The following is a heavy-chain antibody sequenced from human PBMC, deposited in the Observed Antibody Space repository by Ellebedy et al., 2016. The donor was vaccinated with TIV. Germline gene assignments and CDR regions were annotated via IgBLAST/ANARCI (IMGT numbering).Heavy chain of an antibody. V-gene: IGHV2-5*02. CDR1: WFSLRSRGVS. J-gene: IGHJ4*02. CDR3: AHKEEVRGFDY. CDR2: IYWDDDK. D-gene: IGHD2-2*01. Sequence: SGPTLVKPTQTLTLTCPFPWFSLRSRGVSVGWIRQPPGKTLEWLAFIYWDDDKHYSPSLNSRLTITKDTSKNQVVLTMANMDPVDTGTYYCAHKEEVRGFDYWGQGTLVTVSS.